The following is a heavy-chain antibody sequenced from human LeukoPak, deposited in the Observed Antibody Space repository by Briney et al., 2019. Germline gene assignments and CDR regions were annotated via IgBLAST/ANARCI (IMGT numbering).Heavy chain of an antibody. Sequence: ASVKVSCKASGYTFTGYFMHWVRQAPGQGLEWIGWINPSGGSTSYAQKLQGRVTMTRDMSTSTVYMELSSLRSEDTAVYYCARDQDYGDGPFDYWGQGTLVTVSS. CDR2: INPSGGST. CDR3: ARDQDYGDGPFDY. D-gene: IGHD4-17*01. CDR1: GYTFTGYF. V-gene: IGHV1-46*01. J-gene: IGHJ4*02.